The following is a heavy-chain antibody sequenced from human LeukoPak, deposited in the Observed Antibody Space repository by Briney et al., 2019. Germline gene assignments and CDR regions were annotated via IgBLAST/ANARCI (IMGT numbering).Heavy chain of an antibody. CDR3: ARDYGDYFPGGYYFDY. J-gene: IGHJ4*02. D-gene: IGHD4-17*01. CDR2: SSSSSSTI. V-gene: IGHV3-48*02. CDR1: GFTFSSYS. Sequence: GGSLRLSCAASGFTFSSYSMNWVRQAPGKGLEWVSYSSSSSSTIYYADSVKGRFTISRDNAKSSLYLQMNSLRDEDTAVYYCARDYGDYFPGGYYFDYWGQGTLVTVSS.